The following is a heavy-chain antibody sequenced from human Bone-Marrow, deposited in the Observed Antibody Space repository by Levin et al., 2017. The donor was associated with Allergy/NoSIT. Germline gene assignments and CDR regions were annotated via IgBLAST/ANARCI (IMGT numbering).Heavy chain of an antibody. CDR1: GFTFSTYG. Sequence: PGGSLRLSCAASGFTFSTYGMHWVRQAPGKGLEWVAVISYDGSNDYSADSVEGRFTISRDNSKNTLYLQMNSLRPADTAVYYCAKALNPSYSNGAFDVWGQGTMVTVSS. CDR3: AKALNPSYSNGAFDV. J-gene: IGHJ3*01. D-gene: IGHD6-19*01. V-gene: IGHV3-30*18. CDR2: ISYDGSND.